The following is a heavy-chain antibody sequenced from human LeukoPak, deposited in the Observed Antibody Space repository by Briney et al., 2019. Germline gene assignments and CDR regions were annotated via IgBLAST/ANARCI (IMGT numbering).Heavy chain of an antibody. CDR1: GSTFSSYA. D-gene: IGHD3-9*01. CDR3: AKDIRYFDWLPRGDY. J-gene: IGHJ4*02. Sequence: GGSLRLSCAASGSTFSSYAMSWVRQAPGKGLEWVSAISGSGGSTYYADSVKGRFTISRDNSKNTLYLQMNSLRAEDTAVYYCAKDIRYFDWLPRGDYWGQGTLVTVSS. CDR2: ISGSGGST. V-gene: IGHV3-23*01.